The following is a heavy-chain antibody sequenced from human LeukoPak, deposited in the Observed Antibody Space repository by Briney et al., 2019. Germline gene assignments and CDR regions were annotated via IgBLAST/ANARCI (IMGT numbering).Heavy chain of an antibody. CDR2: IDHSGST. V-gene: IGHV4-34*01. Sequence: SETLSLTCAVYGGSFSGYFWSWIRQPPGKGLEWIGKIDHSGSTNYNPSLKSRVTISVDTSKNQFSLKLSSVTAADTAVYYCARGTSNITSAGTLFDYWGQGTVVTVSS. J-gene: IGHJ4*02. CDR3: ARGTSNITSAGTLFDY. CDR1: GGSFSGYF. D-gene: IGHD6-13*01.